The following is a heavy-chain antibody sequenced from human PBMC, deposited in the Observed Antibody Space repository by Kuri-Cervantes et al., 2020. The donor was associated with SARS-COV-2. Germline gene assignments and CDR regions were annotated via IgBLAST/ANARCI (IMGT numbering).Heavy chain of an antibody. J-gene: IGHJ2*01. V-gene: IGHV1-2*02. CDR3: ARDRPYETTIFVVVPSHDWYFDL. CDR1: GYTFTGYY. D-gene: IGHD3-3*01. CDR2: INPNSGGT. Sequence: ASVKVSCKASGYTFTGYYMHWVRQAPGQGLEWMGWINPNSGGTNYAQKFQGRVTMTRDTSISTAYMELSRLRSEDTAVYYCARDRPYETTIFVVVPSHDWYFDLWGRGTLVTVSS.